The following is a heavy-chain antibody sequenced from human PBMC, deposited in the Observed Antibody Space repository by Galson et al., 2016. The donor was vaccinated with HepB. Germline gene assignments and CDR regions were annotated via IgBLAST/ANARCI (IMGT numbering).Heavy chain of an antibody. J-gene: IGHJ4*02. Sequence: SLRLSCATSGFTFRNYWMSWVRQAPGKGLEWVANIRPDGNQIFYVDSVRGRFTVSRDNAQNTLYLQMNSLRADDTAVYYCAGDDGDYSNSYWGQGTLVTVSS. CDR3: AGDDGDYSNSY. D-gene: IGHD4-11*01. V-gene: IGHV3-7*03. CDR1: GFTFRNYW. CDR2: IRPDGNQI.